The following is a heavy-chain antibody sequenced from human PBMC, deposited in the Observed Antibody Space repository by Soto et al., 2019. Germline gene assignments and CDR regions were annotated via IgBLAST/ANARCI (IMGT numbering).Heavy chain of an antibody. J-gene: IGHJ4*02. V-gene: IGHV1-8*01. CDR3: ARSHMGTGVQFDS. Sequence: QVQLVQPGVEVRNPGASVKVSCKASGYTFTSYDINWVRQATGQGREWMGWMNPNTGGTGPIQKFQGRVTMTRDTSINTAYLELSSLTVEDTAVYYCARSHMGTGVQFDSWGQGTLVTVSS. D-gene: IGHD7-27*01. CDR1: GYTFTSYD. CDR2: MNPNTGGT.